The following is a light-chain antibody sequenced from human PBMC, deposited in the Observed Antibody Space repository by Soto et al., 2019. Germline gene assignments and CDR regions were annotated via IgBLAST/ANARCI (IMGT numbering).Light chain of an antibody. CDR3: QQYDISPWT. V-gene: IGKV3-20*01. J-gene: IGKJ1*01. Sequence: EIVLTQPPATLSLSPGERATLSCRASQSLSSNFLAWYQQKPGQPPRLLIYDSSTRATVFPDRFSVSGSGPDFTLTIIRLEPEDFAVYYCQQYDISPWTFGQGTKVEIK. CDR1: QSLSSNF. CDR2: DSS.